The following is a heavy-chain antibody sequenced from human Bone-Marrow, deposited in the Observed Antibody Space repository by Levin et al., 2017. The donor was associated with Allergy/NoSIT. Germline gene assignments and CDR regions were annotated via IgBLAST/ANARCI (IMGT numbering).Heavy chain of an antibody. CDR3: ARGFDMWRGFYYLDA. V-gene: IGHV3-23*01. J-gene: IGHJ4*02. CDR1: GFTLSNFA. CDR2: LSASGGVT. Sequence: GGSLRLSCEASGFTLSNFAMSWVRQAPGKSLEWVSSLSASGGVTDYEESVRGRFTMTRGNSKNTAYLQMNGLRADDTAVYYCARGFDMWRGFYYLDAWGQGSLVTVSS. D-gene: IGHD3-3*01.